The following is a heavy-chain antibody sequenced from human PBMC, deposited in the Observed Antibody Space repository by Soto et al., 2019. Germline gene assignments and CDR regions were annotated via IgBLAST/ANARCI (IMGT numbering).Heavy chain of an antibody. V-gene: IGHV3-30*18. CDR2: ISYDGSNK. Sequence: GGSLRLSCAASGFTFSSYGMHWVRQAPGKGLEWVAVISYDGSNKYYADSVKGRFTISRDNSKNTLYPQMNSLRAEDTAVYYCAKSAQTLTIFGVVIIGTHPSYYYGMDVWGQGFTVTVSS. CDR1: GFTFSSYG. CDR3: AKSAQTLTIFGVVIIGTHPSYYYGMDV. D-gene: IGHD3-3*01. J-gene: IGHJ6*02.